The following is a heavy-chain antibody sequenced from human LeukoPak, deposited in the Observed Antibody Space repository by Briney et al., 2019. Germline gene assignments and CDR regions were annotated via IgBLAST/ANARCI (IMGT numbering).Heavy chain of an antibody. J-gene: IGHJ4*02. Sequence: SETPSLTCTVSGGSISSYYWSWIRQPPGKGLEWIGYIYYSGSTNYNPSLKSRVTISVDTSKNQFSLKLSSVTAADTAVYYCASLSGSYYVRYWGQGTLVTVSS. V-gene: IGHV4-59*08. D-gene: IGHD1-26*01. CDR3: ASLSGSYYVRY. CDR1: GGSISSYY. CDR2: IYYSGST.